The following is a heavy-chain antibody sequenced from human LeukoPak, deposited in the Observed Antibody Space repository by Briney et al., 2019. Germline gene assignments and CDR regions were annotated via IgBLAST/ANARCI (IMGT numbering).Heavy chain of an antibody. Sequence: SETLSLTCSVSIGSISSSKWWSWVRQSPVKGLEWIGEIYLYGTTNYNPSFTSRVTMSVDRSRNQFSLKLTSVTAADTAVYYCARYDFWSGWPTNWGQGTLVTVSS. J-gene: IGHJ4*02. V-gene: IGHV4-4*02. CDR1: IGSISSSKW. D-gene: IGHD3-3*01. CDR3: ARYDFWSGWPTN. CDR2: IYLYGTT.